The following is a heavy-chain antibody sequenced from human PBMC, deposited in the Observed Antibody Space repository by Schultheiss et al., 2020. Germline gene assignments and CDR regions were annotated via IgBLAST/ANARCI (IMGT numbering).Heavy chain of an antibody. Sequence: GGSLRLSCAASGFTFSSYGMHWVRQAPGKGLEWVANIKQDGSEKYYVDSVKGRFTISRDNAKNSLYLQMNSLRAEDTAVYYCARDHLPSDAFDIWGQGTMVTVSS. CDR3: ARDHLPSDAFDI. J-gene: IGHJ3*02. CDR2: IKQDGSEK. CDR1: GFTFSSYG. V-gene: IGHV3-7*01.